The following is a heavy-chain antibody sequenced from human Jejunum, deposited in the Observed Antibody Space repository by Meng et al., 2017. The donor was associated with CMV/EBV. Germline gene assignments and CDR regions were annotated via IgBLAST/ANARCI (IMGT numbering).Heavy chain of an antibody. J-gene: IGHJ4*02. Sequence: QITLKESGPTLVKPTQTIPLTCTLSGFSLTTNGGSVNWIRQPPGKALEWLALIYWDDDQRYSPSLRSRLTITKDTSKNQVVLTMTNMDPVDTATYYCAHTSSAYNWHLDSRGQGTLVTVSS. CDR1: GFSLTTNGGS. CDR3: AHTSSAYNWHLDS. D-gene: IGHD1-20*01. V-gene: IGHV2-5*02. CDR2: IYWDDDQ.